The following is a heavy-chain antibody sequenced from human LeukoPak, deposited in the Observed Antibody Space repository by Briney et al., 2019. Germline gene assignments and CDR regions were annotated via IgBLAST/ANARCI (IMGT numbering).Heavy chain of an antibody. V-gene: IGHV4-34*01. Sequence: PSETLSLTCAVYGGSFSGYYWSWIRQPPGKGLEWIREINHSGSTNYNPSLKSRVTISVDTSKNQVSLKLSSVTAADTAVYYCARGVNCSGGSCYSHYMDVWGKGTTVTDSS. D-gene: IGHD2-15*01. CDR2: INHSGST. CDR3: ARGVNCSGGSCYSHYMDV. CDR1: GGSFSGYY. J-gene: IGHJ6*03.